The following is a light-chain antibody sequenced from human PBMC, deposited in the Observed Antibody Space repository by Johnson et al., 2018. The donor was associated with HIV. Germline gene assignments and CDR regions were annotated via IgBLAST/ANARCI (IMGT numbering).Light chain of an antibody. CDR1: SSNIGNNS. V-gene: IGLV1-51*01. CDR3: GTWDSSLSAYV. J-gene: IGLJ1*01. CDR2: DNN. Sequence: QSMLTQPPSVSAAPGQKVTISCSGSSSNIGNNSVSWYQQLPGTAPKLLIYDNNKRPSGIPDRFSGSKSGTSATLGITGLQTGDEADYYCGTWDSSLSAYVFGTGTKVTVL.